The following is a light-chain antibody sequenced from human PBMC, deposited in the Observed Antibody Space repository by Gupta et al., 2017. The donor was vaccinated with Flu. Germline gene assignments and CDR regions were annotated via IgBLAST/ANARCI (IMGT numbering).Light chain of an antibody. CDR2: LNSDGSH. CDR1: SGHSSDA. CDR3: RNWGTGSLV. V-gene: IGLV4-69*01. Sequence: QLVLTQSPSPSASLGASVKLTCTLSSGHSSDAIALHQQQPEKGPRSLLQLNSDGSHSTGDPIPDRVSGSSSAAALSINSPSLESEDESYYSSRNWGTGSLVFGGGTKVTVL. J-gene: IGLJ3*02.